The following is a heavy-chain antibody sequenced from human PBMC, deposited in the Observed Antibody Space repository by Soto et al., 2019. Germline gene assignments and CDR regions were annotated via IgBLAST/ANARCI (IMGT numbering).Heavy chain of an antibody. CDR2: INVGYGNT. Sequence: ASVKVSCKASGYTFTTYAMHWVRQAPGQRPEWMGWINVGYGNTKYSQKFQGRVTITRDTSARIAYMELSSLRSEDTAVYYCARDFRYCSSASCQAGETDIWGQGTPVTVS. CDR1: GYTFTTYA. J-gene: IGHJ3*02. CDR3: ARDFRYCSSASCQAGETDI. D-gene: IGHD2-2*01. V-gene: IGHV1-3*01.